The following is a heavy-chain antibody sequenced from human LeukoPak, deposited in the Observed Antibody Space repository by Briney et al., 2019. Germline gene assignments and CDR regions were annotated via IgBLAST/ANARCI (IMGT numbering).Heavy chain of an antibody. V-gene: IGHV3-21*01. Sequence: PGGSLRLSCAASGFSFNTYSMNWVRQAPGKGLEWVSSISSSSTYIYFADSVKGRFTISRDNAKNSLYLQMNSLRAEDTAVYYCARTRDNYYYMDVWGKGTTVTVSS. J-gene: IGHJ6*03. D-gene: IGHD2-2*01. CDR3: ARTRDNYYYMDV. CDR2: ISSSSTYI. CDR1: GFSFNTYS.